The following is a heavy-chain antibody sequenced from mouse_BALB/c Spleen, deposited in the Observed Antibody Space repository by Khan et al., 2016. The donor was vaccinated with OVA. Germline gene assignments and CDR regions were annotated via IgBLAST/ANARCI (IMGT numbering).Heavy chain of an antibody. D-gene: IGHD2-4*01. V-gene: IGHV3-6*02. J-gene: IGHJ2*01. CDR1: GYLITSGCY. CDR2: ISYDGNN. CDR3: ARDEGDDDGDDCDY. Sequence: EVELVESGPGLVKPSQSLSLTCSVTGYLITSGCYWNWIRQFPGNKLDWMGHISYDGNNNYNPSLKNRISITRDTSKNQFFLRLNSVTAEDTATYYCARDEGDDDGDDCDYWGQGTTLTVSS.